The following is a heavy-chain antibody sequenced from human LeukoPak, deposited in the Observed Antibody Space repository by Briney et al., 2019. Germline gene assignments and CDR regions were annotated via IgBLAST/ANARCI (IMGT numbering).Heavy chain of an antibody. J-gene: IGHJ4*02. CDR2: ISDTGNT. CDR1: GFTLSSYA. Sequence: PGGSLRLSCAASGFTLSSYAMSWVRQAPGKGLEWVSAISDTGNTYHADSVKGRFTISRDNSENTLYLQMNSLRAEDTAVYYSAIKAKGDYWGQGTLVTVSS. V-gene: IGHV3-23*01. D-gene: IGHD3-10*01. CDR3: AIKAKGDY.